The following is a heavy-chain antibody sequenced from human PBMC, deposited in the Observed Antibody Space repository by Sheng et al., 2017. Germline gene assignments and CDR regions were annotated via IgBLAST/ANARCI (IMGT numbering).Heavy chain of an antibody. D-gene: IGHD3-22*01. CDR1: GFTFSSYW. J-gene: IGHJ3*02. CDR3: ARAGRYYYDSSGQHDAFDI. Sequence: EVQLVESGGGLVQPGGSLRLSCAASGFTFSSYWMHWVRQAPGKGLVWVSRINSDGSSTSYADSVKGRFTISRDNAKNTLYLQMNSLRAEDTAVYYCARAGRYYYDSSGQHDAFDIWGQGTMVTVSS. CDR2: INSDGSST. V-gene: IGHV3-74*01.